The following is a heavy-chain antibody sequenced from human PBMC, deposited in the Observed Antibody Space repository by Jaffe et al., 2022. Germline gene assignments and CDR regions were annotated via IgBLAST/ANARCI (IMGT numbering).Heavy chain of an antibody. J-gene: IGHJ4*02. CDR1: GYSISSGYW. D-gene: IGHD3-10*01. CDR2: MHHSSSP. CDR3: ARAKVDQAGAFDY. V-gene: IGHV4-38-2*01. Sequence: QVQLQESGPGLVKPSETLSLTCAVSGYSISSGYWWGWVRQSPEKGLEWLVSMHHSSSPYHNPEFNSRVTMSLDMSKNQLSLRLSSVTAADTAVYYCARAKVDQAGAFDYWGQGTLVTVSS.